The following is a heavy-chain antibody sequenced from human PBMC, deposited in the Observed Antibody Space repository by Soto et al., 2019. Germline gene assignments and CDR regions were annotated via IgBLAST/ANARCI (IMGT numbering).Heavy chain of an antibody. CDR2: IHHTGRT. CDR1: GGSINSDGYS. CDR3: ASLPMVRGVIGWFDP. J-gene: IGHJ5*02. D-gene: IGHD3-10*01. V-gene: IGHV4-30-2*06. Sequence: QLQLQESGSGLVKPSQTLSLTCAVSGGSINSDGYSRSWIRQSPGKGLQWIGYIHHTGRTYYSPSLYNRVSISIDRSKNQFSLQLTSVTAADTAVYYCASLPMVRGVIGWFDPWGQGTLVTVSS.